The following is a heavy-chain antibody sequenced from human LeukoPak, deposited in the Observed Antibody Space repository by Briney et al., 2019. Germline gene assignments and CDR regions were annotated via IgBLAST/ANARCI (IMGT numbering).Heavy chain of an antibody. CDR3: ARGTGWPLFDY. CDR1: GDSVSRNNIA. Sequence: SQTLSLICAISGDSVSRNNIAWNWIRQSPSRGLEWLGRTYFESYGSKLYNEYAVSVKGRITINPDTSKNQFSLHLNSMTPEDAGVYYCARGTGWPLFDYWGQGTPVTVSS. V-gene: IGHV6-1*01. J-gene: IGHJ4*02. CDR2: TYFESYGSKLYN. D-gene: IGHD6-19*01.